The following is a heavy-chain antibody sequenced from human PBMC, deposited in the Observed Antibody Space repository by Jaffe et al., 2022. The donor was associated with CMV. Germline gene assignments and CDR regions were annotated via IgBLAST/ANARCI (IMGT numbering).Heavy chain of an antibody. Sequence: QVQLVQSGAEVKKPGASVKVSCKASGYTFTSYYMHWVRQAPGQGLEWMGIINPSGGSTSYAQKFQGRVTMTRDTSTSTVYMELSSLRSEDTAVYYCARGRGGVVVAARGDYFDYWGQGTLVTVSS. D-gene: IGHD2-15*01. CDR1: GYTFTSYY. V-gene: IGHV1-46*01. J-gene: IGHJ4*02. CDR3: ARGRGGVVVAARGDYFDY. CDR2: INPSGGST.